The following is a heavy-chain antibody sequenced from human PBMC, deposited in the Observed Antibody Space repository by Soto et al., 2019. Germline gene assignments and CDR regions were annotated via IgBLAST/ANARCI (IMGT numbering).Heavy chain of an antibody. CDR3: ARDRAVGAADAFDI. V-gene: IGHV3-33*01. Sequence: GGSLRLSCAASGFTFSSYGMHWVRQAPGKGLEWVAVMWYDGSNKYYADSVKGRFTISRDNSKNTLYLQMNSLRAEDTAVYYCARDRAVGAADAFDIWGQGTMVTVSS. CDR2: MWYDGSNK. J-gene: IGHJ3*02. D-gene: IGHD1-26*01. CDR1: GFTFSSYG.